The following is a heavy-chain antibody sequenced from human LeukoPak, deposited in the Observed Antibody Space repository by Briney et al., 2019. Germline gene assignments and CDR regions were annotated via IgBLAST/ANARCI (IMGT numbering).Heavy chain of an antibody. V-gene: IGHV3-23*01. CDR1: GFTFSSYT. J-gene: IGHJ4*02. CDR3: GKVIHESGSYFHGPSFDY. D-gene: IGHD3-10*01. Sequence: SGGSLRLSCAASGFTFSSYTMNWVRQAPGKGLEWVSGIRPSGATTHYADSVKGQFTISRDNSENTLYLQMNSLRAEDTAVYYCGKVIHESGSYFHGPSFDYWGQGTLVTVSS. CDR2: IRPSGATT.